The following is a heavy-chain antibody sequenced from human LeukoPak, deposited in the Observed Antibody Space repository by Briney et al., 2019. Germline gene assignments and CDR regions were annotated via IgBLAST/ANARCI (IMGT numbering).Heavy chain of an antibody. Sequence: GGSLRLSCAASGFTVSSNYMNWVRQAPGKGLEWVSVIYSGGSTYYADSVKGRFTISRDNSKNTLYLQMNSLRAEDTAVYYCARDPGSHDFWRPYYYYMDVWGKGTTVTVSS. CDR2: IYSGGST. CDR3: ARDPGSHDFWRPYYYYMDV. D-gene: IGHD3-3*01. J-gene: IGHJ6*03. CDR1: GFTVSSNY. V-gene: IGHV3-53*05.